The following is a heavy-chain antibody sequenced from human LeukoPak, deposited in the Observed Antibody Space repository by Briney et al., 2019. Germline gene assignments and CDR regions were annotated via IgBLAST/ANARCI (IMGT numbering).Heavy chain of an antibody. Sequence: PGGSLRLSCAASGFSVSTNYMSWVRQAPGKGLEWVSVVYPSGATFYADSVKDRFTISRDTSRNTVVLQMNRLRAEDTAMFYCARGLMLTFGGSPYYSDFWGQGTLVTVSP. CDR2: VYPSGAT. D-gene: IGHD3-16*01. CDR3: ARGLMLTFGGSPYYSDF. V-gene: IGHV3-66*01. CDR1: GFSVSTNY. J-gene: IGHJ4*02.